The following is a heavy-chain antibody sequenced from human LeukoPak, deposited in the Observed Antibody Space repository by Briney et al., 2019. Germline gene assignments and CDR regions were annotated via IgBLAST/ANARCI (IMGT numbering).Heavy chain of an antibody. D-gene: IGHD1-26*01. CDR1: GYTFTGYY. Sequence: ASVKVSCKASGYTFTGYYMHWVRQAPGQGLEWMGWINPNSGGTNYAQKFQGRVTMTRDTSISTAYMELNRLRSDDTAVYYCARDDSGSYYFDYWGQGTLVTVSS. CDR2: INPNSGGT. CDR3: ARDDSGSYYFDY. J-gene: IGHJ4*02. V-gene: IGHV1-2*02.